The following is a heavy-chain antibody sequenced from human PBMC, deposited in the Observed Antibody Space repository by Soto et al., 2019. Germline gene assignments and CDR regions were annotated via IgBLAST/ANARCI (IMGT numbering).Heavy chain of an antibody. CDR2: IDEYGTTI. J-gene: IGHJ4*02. CDR3: TRDIGGKGAY. D-gene: IGHD3-10*01. Sequence: LRLSCAASGFTLSSYWMSWVRQVPGKGLLWVSRIDEYGTTINYADSVKGRFTISRDNARNTLYLEMNSLRAEDTALYYCTRDIGGKGAYWGPGTLVTVSS. CDR1: GFTLSSYW. V-gene: IGHV3-74*01.